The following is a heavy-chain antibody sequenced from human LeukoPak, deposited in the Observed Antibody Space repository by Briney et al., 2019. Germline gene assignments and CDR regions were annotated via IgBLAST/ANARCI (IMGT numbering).Heavy chain of an antibody. Sequence: ASVKVSCKASGYTFTSYYLHWVRQAPGKGLEWMGGFDPEDGETIYAQKFQGRVTMTEDTSTDTAYMELSSLRSEDTAVYYCATGSIAAAESWFDPWGQGTLVTVSS. V-gene: IGHV1-24*01. D-gene: IGHD6-13*01. CDR2: FDPEDGET. J-gene: IGHJ5*02. CDR3: ATGSIAAAESWFDP. CDR1: GYTFTSYY.